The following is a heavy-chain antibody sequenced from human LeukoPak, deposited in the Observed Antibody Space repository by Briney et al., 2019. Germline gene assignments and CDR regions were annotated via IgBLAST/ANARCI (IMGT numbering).Heavy chain of an antibody. D-gene: IGHD3-22*01. J-gene: IGHJ4*02. CDR1: GFTFSSYW. CDR3: ARSADSSDPFDY. Sequence: GGSLRLSCAASGFTFSSYWMHWVRHAPGKGLVWVSRINSDGSSTSYADSVKGRFTISRDNAKNTLYLQMNSLRAEDTAVYYCARSADSSDPFDYWGQGTLVTVSS. CDR2: INSDGSST. V-gene: IGHV3-74*01.